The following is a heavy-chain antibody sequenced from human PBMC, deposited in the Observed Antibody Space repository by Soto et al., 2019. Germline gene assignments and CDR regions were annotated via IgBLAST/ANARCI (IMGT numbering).Heavy chain of an antibody. D-gene: IGHD6-25*01. CDR1: GGSISSGGYY. CDR3: ARDLARLGYYFDY. Sequence: SETLSLTCTVSGGSISSGGYYWSWIRQHPGKGLEWIGYIYYSGSTYYNPSLKSRVTISVDTSKNKFSLKLSSVTAADTAVYYCARDLARLGYYFDYWGQGTLVTVS. CDR2: IYYSGST. J-gene: IGHJ4*02. V-gene: IGHV4-31*03.